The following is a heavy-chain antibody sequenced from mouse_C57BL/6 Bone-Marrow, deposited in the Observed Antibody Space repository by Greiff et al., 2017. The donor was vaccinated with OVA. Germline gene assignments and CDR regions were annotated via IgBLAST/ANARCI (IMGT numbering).Heavy chain of an antibody. CDR2: IYPGSGST. V-gene: IGHV1-55*01. CDR1: GYTFTSYW. CDR3: ARDLLLGYYAMDY. Sequence: VQLQQSGAELVKPGASVKMSCKASGYTFTSYWITWVKQRPGQGLEWIGDIYPGSGSTNYNEKFKSKATLTVDTSSSTAYMQLSSLTSEDSAVYYCARDLLLGYYAMDYWGQGTSVTVSS. D-gene: IGHD1-1*01. J-gene: IGHJ4*01.